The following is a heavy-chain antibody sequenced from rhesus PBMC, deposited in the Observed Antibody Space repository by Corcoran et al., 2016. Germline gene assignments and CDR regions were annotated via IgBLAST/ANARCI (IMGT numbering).Heavy chain of an antibody. J-gene: IGHJ6*01. Sequence: QVQLQESGPGLVKPSETLSLTCAVSGYSISSGYYWGWIRQPPGKGLEYMGYISGSSGSTDYNPSLKVRVTISKDTSRNQFSLKVSSVTAADTAVYYCARRCYLGRYGLDSWGQGVVVTVSS. D-gene: IGHD7-45*01. CDR2: ISGSSGST. V-gene: IGHV4-99*01. CDR1: GYSISSGYY. CDR3: ARRCYLGRYGLDS.